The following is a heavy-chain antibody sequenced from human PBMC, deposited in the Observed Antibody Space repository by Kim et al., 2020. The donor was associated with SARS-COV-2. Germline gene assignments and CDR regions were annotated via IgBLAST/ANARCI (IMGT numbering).Heavy chain of an antibody. D-gene: IGHD4-17*01. V-gene: IGHV3-73*01. J-gene: IGHJ4*02. Sequence: GGSLRLSCAASGFTFSGSAMHWVRQASGKGLEWVGRIRSKANSYATAYAASVKGRFTISRDDSKNTAYLQMNSLKTEDTAVYYCTRHPHEAYGDYVGGEFDYWGQGTLVTVSS. CDR2: IRSKANSYAT. CDR3: TRHPHEAYGDYVGGEFDY. CDR1: GFTFSGSA.